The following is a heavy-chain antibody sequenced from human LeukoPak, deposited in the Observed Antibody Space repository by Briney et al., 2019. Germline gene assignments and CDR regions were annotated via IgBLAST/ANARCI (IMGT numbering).Heavy chain of an antibody. D-gene: IGHD5-12*01. Sequence: GASVKVSCKASGGTFSSYAISWVRQAPGQGLEWMGGIIPIFGTANYAQKFQGRVTITADKSTSTAYMELSSLRSEDTAVYYCARARGGYDYDAFDIWGQGTMVTVSS. V-gene: IGHV1-69*06. CDR3: ARARGGYDYDAFDI. J-gene: IGHJ3*02. CDR1: GGTFSSYA. CDR2: IIPIFGTA.